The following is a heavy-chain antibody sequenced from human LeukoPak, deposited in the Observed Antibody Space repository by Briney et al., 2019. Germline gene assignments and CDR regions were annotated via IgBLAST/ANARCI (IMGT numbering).Heavy chain of an antibody. CDR3: ARGASGIEDY. CDR1: GFTFSSYE. D-gene: IGHD6-13*01. Sequence: PGGSLRLSSAASGFTFSSYEMNWVRQAPGKGLEWVSYISSSDSTIYYADSVKGRFTISRDNAKNSLYLQMNSLRAEDTAVYYCARGASGIEDYWGQGTLVTVSS. CDR2: ISSSDSTI. V-gene: IGHV3-48*03. J-gene: IGHJ4*02.